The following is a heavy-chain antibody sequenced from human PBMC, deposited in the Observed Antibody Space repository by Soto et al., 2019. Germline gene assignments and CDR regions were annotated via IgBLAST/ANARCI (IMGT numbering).Heavy chain of an antibody. Sequence: QVQLQESGPGLVKPSQTLSLTCTVSGGSISSGGYYWSWIRQHPGKGLEWIGYIYYSGSTYYNPCLKSRVTVSVDTSKTQFSLKVSSVTGADTAVYYCAREPDGCDFWSGYSRGGMDVWGPGTTVTVSS. CDR2: IYYSGST. J-gene: IGHJ6*02. CDR1: GGSISSGGYY. CDR3: AREPDGCDFWSGYSRGGMDV. D-gene: IGHD3-3*01. V-gene: IGHV4-31*03.